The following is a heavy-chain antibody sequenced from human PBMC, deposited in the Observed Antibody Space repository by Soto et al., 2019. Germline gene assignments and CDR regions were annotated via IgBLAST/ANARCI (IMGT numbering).Heavy chain of an antibody. D-gene: IGHD2-15*01. J-gene: IGHJ4*02. V-gene: IGHV3-11*01. CDR3: VRDGDGGSGGSCYRRPFDY. Sequence: PGGSLRLSCAASGFTFSDYYMSWISQAPGKGLEWVSYISSSGSTIYYADSVKGRFTISRDNAKNSLYLQMNSLRAEDTAVYYSVRDGDGGSGGSCYRRPFDYWGQGTLVTVSS. CDR2: ISSSGSTI. CDR1: GFTFSDYY.